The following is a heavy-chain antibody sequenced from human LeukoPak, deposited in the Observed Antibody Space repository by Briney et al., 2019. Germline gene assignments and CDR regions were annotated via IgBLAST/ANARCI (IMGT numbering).Heavy chain of an antibody. CDR1: GFTFSGYT. CDR3: ARARYARKELLYSYAPIGTFDI. Sequence: TGGSLRLSCAASGFTFSGYTMNWVRQAPGKGLEWVSYISSSSSKIYYADSVKGRFTISRDNAKNSLYLQMNSLRAEDTAVYYCARARYARKELLYSYAPIGTFDIWGQGTMVTVSS. D-gene: IGHD5-18*01. J-gene: IGHJ3*02. V-gene: IGHV3-48*01. CDR2: ISSSSSKI.